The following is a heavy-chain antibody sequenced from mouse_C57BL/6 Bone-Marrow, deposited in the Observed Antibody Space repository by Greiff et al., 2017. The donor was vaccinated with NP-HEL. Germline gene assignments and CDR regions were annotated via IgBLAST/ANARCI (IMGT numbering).Heavy chain of an antibody. J-gene: IGHJ3*01. Sequence: QVQLQQPGAELVRPGTSVKLSCKASGYTFTSYWMHWVKQRPGQGLEWIGVIDPSDSYTNYNQKFKGKATLTVDKSSSTAYMQLSSLTSEDSAVYYSARRGWLEAWFAYWGQGTLVTVSA. V-gene: IGHV1-59*01. CDR2: IDPSDSYT. CDR1: GYTFTSYW. CDR3: ARRGWLEAWFAY. D-gene: IGHD1-1*02.